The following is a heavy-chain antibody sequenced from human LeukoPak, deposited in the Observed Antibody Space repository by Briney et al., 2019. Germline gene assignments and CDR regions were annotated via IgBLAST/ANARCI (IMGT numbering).Heavy chain of an antibody. V-gene: IGHV1-8*01. Sequence: ASVKVSCKASGYTFTSYDINWVRQATGQGLEWMGWMNPNSGNTGYAQKFQGRVTMTRNTSISTAYMELSSLGSEDTAVYYCARGQYYYDSSGYFRGFDYWGQGTLVTVSS. CDR2: MNPNSGNT. CDR1: GYTFTSYD. J-gene: IGHJ4*02. D-gene: IGHD3-22*01. CDR3: ARGQYYYDSSGYFRGFDY.